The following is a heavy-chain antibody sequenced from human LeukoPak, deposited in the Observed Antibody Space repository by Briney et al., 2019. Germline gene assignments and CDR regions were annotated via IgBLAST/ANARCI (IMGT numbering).Heavy chain of an antibody. CDR3: AKHRGFTFDP. J-gene: IGHJ5*02. Sequence: SGTLSLTCAVSGDSISNSEWWSWVRQPPGRGLEWIGQIHHRGNTKYNPSLTSRFTMSVDKSKNQFSLKVTSVTAADTAVYSCAKHRGFTFDPWGPGTLVTVSS. CDR2: IHHRGNT. D-gene: IGHD5-12*01. CDR1: GDSISNSEW. V-gene: IGHV4-4*02.